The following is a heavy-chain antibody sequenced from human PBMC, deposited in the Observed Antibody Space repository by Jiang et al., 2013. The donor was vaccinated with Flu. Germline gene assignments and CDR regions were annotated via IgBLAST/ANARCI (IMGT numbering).Heavy chain of an antibody. CDR3: ARVGLRYFDWLPGVDY. CDR2: INTNTGNP. CDR1: GYTFTSYA. J-gene: IGHJ4*02. D-gene: IGHD3-9*01. Sequence: CKASGYTFTSYAMNWVRQAPGQGLEWMGWINTNTGNPTYAQGFTGRFVFSLDTSVSTAYLQISSLKAEDTAVYYCARVGLRYFDWLPGVDYWGQGTLVTVSS. V-gene: IGHV7-4-1*02.